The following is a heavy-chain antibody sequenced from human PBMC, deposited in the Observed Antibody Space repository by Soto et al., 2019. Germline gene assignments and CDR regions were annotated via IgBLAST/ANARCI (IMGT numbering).Heavy chain of an antibody. CDR3: ARGNHRWLQLWYFDL. CDR2: IIPIFGTA. V-gene: IGHV1-69*12. CDR1: GGTFSSYT. Sequence: QVQLVQSGAEVKKPGSSVTVSCKASGGTFSSYTISWVRQAPGQGLEWMGGIIPIFGTANYAQKFQDRVTITADESTSTAYMELSSLRSEDTAVHYCARGNHRWLQLWYFDLWGRGTLVTVSS. J-gene: IGHJ2*01. D-gene: IGHD5-12*01.